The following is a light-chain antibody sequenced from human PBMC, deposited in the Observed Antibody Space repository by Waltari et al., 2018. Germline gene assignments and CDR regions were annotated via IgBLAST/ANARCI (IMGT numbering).Light chain of an antibody. J-gene: IGLJ3*02. CDR3: CSYAGSYTWV. V-gene: IGLV2-11*01. CDR1: SSDVGGYNY. Sequence: QSALTQPRSVSGSPGQSVTISCTGTSSDVGGYNYVSWYQQHPGKAPKLMIYDVSKRPSGVPDRFCGSKSGNAASLTISGLQAEDDADYYCCSYAGSYTWVFGGGTKLTVL. CDR2: DVS.